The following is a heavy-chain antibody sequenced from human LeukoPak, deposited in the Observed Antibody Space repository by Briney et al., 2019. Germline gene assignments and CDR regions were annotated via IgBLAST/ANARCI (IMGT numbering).Heavy chain of an antibody. D-gene: IGHD3-3*01. Sequence: GGSLRLSCAASGFTFSKSWMSWARQTPEKGLEWVANIKEDGSAKYHADSVKGRFTISRDNAKNSLYLQMNSLRAENTAIYYCAKDDDGYYWGQGILVTVSS. CDR3: AKDDDGYY. J-gene: IGHJ4*02. V-gene: IGHV3-7*01. CDR2: IKEDGSAK. CDR1: GFTFSKSW.